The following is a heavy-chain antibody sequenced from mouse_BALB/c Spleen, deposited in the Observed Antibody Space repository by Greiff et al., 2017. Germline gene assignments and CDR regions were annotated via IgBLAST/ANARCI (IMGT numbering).Heavy chain of an antibody. J-gene: IGHJ4*01. Sequence: QVQLKESAAELARPGASVKMSCKASGYTFTSYTMHWVKQRPGQGLEWIGYINPSSGYTEYNQKFKDKTTLTADKSSSTAYMQLSSLTSEDSAVYYCARKFELCYYAMDYWGQGTSVTVSS. CDR2: INPSSGYT. D-gene: IGHD4-1*01. CDR1: GYTFTSYT. CDR3: ARKFELCYYAMDY. V-gene: IGHV1-4*02.